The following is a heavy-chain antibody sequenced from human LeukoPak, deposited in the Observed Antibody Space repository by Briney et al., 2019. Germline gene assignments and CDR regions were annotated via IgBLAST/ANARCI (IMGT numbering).Heavy chain of an antibody. Sequence: GGSLRLSCAASGFTFSGYAMNWVRQAPGKGLEWVSYISSSGSPIYYADSVKGRFTISRDNAKNSLYLQMNSLRDEDTAVYYCASDSVSYSNSFDYWGQGTLVTVSS. V-gene: IGHV3-48*02. J-gene: IGHJ4*02. D-gene: IGHD2-8*01. CDR1: GFTFSGYA. CDR3: ASDSVSYSNSFDY. CDR2: ISSSGSPI.